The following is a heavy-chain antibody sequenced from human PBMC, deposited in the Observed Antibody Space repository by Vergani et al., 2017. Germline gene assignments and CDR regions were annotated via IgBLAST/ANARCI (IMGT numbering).Heavy chain of an antibody. CDR3: ARGRTYNYYDSSGYYYVRGYFDY. D-gene: IGHD3-22*01. Sequence: QVQLVESGGGVVQPGRSLRLSCAASGFTFSSYGMHWVRQAPGKGLEWVAVIWYDGSNKYYADSVKGRFTISRDNSKNTLYLHMNSLRAEDTAVYYCARGRTYNYYDSSGYYYVRGYFDYWGQGTLVTVSS. CDR1: GFTFSSYG. V-gene: IGHV3-33*01. CDR2: IWYDGSNK. J-gene: IGHJ4*02.